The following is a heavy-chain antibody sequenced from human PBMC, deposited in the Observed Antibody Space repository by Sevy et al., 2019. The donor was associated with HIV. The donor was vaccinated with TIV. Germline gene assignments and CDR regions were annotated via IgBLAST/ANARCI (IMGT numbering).Heavy chain of an antibody. Sequence: ASVKVSCKASGYNIKNYAINWVRQAPGQGLEWMGWINTNTGNPTYAQAFKGRLFFSLDTSVSTAYLPITSLEAEDTAIYFCASPFLYSHAPEADYWGQGTLVTVSS. J-gene: IGHJ4*02. CDR1: GYNIKNYA. V-gene: IGHV7-4-1*02. CDR3: ASPFLYSHAPEADY. CDR2: INTNTGNP. D-gene: IGHD5-18*01.